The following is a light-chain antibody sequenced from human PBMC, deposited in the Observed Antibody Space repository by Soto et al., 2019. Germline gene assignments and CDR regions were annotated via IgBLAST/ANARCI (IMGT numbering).Light chain of an antibody. CDR2: DAS. CDR3: HQYTFWPPGT. CDR1: QTIRNG. Sequence: IMMTQSPVTLSVSPGERATLSCRASQTIRNGLAWYQQKPGQAPRLLIYDASTRATGVPARFSGSGSGTDFTLTISSLQSEYFAVYYCHQYTFWPPGTFGPGTIVDAK. J-gene: IGKJ3*01. V-gene: IGKV3-15*01.